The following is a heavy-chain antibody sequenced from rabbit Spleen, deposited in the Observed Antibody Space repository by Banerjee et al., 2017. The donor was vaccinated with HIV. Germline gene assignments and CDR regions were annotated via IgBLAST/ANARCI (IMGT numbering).Heavy chain of an antibody. CDR3: ARDTSSSFSSYGMDL. CDR2: IDAGSSAFT. D-gene: IGHD1-1*01. V-gene: IGHV1S45*01. Sequence: QEQLVESGGDLVKPGASLTLTCTASGVSFSISSYMCWVRQAPGKGLEWIACIDAGSSAFTYFATWAKGRFTISKTSSTTVTPQMTRLTAADTATYFCARDTSSSFSSYGMDLWGPGTLVTVS. CDR1: GVSFSISSY. J-gene: IGHJ6*01.